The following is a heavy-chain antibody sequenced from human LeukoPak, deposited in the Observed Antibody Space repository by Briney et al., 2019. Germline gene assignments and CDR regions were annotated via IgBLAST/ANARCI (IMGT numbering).Heavy chain of an antibody. CDR1: GGSISSSNW. D-gene: IGHD5-12*01. CDR2: IYHSGST. Sequence: PSGTLSLTCAVSGGSISSSNWWSWVRQPPGKGLEWIGEIYHSGSTNYNPSLKSRVTISVDKSKNQFSLKLTSVTAADTAVYYCARVRPWGEWLLDYWGQGTLVTVSS. CDR3: ARVRPWGEWLLDY. J-gene: IGHJ4*02. V-gene: IGHV4-4*02.